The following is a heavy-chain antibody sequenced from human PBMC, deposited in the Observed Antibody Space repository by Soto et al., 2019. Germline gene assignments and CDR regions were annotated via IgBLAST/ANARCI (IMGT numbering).Heavy chain of an antibody. Sequence: SETLSLTCTVSGGSISSGGYYWSWIRQHPGKGLEWIGYIYYSGSTYYNPSLKSRVTISVDTSKNQFSLKLSSVTAADTAVYYCARDGRHYYDSSGYYYFDYCGQGTLVTVSS. CDR2: IYYSGST. D-gene: IGHD3-22*01. CDR1: GGSISSGGYY. V-gene: IGHV4-31*03. J-gene: IGHJ4*02. CDR3: ARDGRHYYDSSGYYYFDY.